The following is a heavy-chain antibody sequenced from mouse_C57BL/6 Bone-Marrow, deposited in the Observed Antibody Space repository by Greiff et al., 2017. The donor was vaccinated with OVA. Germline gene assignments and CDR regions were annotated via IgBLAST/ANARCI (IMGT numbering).Heavy chain of an antibody. Sequence: VQLQQSWAELVRPGASVKLSCTASGFNIKDDYMHWVTQRPEQGLEWIGWIDPENGDTEYASKFQGKATLTADTSSNTAYLQLSSLTSEDTAVYYGTTQLRYYYAMDYWGQGTAVTVSA. D-gene: IGHD3-2*02. V-gene: IGHV14-4*01. J-gene: IGHJ4*01. CDR1: GFNIKDDY. CDR3: TTQLRYYYAMDY. CDR2: IDPENGDT.